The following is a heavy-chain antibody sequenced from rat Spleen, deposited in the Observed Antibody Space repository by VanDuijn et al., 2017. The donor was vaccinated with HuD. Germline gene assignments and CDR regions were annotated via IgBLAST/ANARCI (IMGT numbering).Heavy chain of an antibody. Sequence: QVQVKESGPGLVQPSQTLSLPCTVSGFSLTDYSVHWVRQPPGKGLEWMGVIWGNGSTDYNSALKSRLSISRDTSKNQVFLKMNSLQTDDTGTYYCTIHPRYWGQGLMVTVSS. CDR3: TIHPRY. J-gene: IGHJ2*01. D-gene: IGHD3-1*01. V-gene: IGHV2S54*01. CDR2: IWGNGST. CDR1: GFSLTDYS.